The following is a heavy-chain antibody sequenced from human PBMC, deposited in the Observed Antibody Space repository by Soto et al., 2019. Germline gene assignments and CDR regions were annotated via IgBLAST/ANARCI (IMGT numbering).Heavy chain of an antibody. Sequence: SETLSLTCTVSGGSISSYYWSWIRQPPGKGLEWIGYIYYSGSTNYNPSLKSRVTISVDTPKNQFSLKLSSVTAADTAVYYCARHPDLLYCTNGVCQDYYMDVWGKGTTVTVSS. CDR1: GGSISSYY. V-gene: IGHV4-59*08. D-gene: IGHD2-8*01. CDR3: ARHPDLLYCTNGVCQDYYMDV. CDR2: IYYSGST. J-gene: IGHJ6*03.